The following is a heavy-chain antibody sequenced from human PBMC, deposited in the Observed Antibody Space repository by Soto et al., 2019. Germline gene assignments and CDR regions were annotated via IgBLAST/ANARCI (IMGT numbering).Heavy chain of an antibody. Sequence: QITLKESGPTLVKPTQTLTLTCTFSGFSFSTTGVGVGWIRQPPGKALEWPALIYWDDDKRYSPSLKSRLTITKDTSKNQVVLTMTNMDPVDTATYYCAHRQAQGIGLAGTFDSWGQGTLVTVSS. CDR2: IYWDDDK. J-gene: IGHJ4*02. V-gene: IGHV2-5*02. CDR3: AHRQAQGIGLAGTFDS. D-gene: IGHD6-19*01. CDR1: GFSFSTTGVG.